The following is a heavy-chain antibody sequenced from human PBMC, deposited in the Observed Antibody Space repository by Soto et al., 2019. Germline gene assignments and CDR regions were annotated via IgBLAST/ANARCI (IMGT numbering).Heavy chain of an antibody. CDR2: ISSSSSYT. V-gene: IGHV3-11*05. J-gene: IGHJ3*02. Sequence: GGSLSLSCAASGFTFSDYYMSWIRQAPGKGLEWVSYISSSSSYTNYADSVKGRFTISRDNAKNSLYLQMNSLRAEDTAVYYCARDADILTGSDAFDIWGQGTMVTVSS. D-gene: IGHD3-9*01. CDR1: GFTFSDYY. CDR3: ARDADILTGSDAFDI.